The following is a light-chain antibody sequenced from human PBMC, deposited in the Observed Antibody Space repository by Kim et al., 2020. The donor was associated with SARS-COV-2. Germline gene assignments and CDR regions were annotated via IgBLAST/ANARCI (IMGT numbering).Light chain of an antibody. CDR1: SLRSYY. Sequence: SSELTQDPDVSVALGQTVRITCQGDSLRSYYASWYQQKPGQAPIFVIYGKNNRPSGIPDRFSGSSSGNTASLTITGAQAEDEADYYCNSRDSSGNHWVFGGGTQLTVL. J-gene: IGLJ3*02. CDR2: GKN. V-gene: IGLV3-19*01. CDR3: NSRDSSGNHWV.